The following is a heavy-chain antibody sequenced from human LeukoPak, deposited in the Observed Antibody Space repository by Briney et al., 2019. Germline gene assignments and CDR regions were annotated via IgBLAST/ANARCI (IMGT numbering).Heavy chain of an antibody. D-gene: IGHD3-9*01. Sequence: PGGSLRLSCVASGFTFSSYWMHWVRQDPRKGLVWVSRINGDGRNLNYADSVSGRFTISRDNAKNTLYLQMNTLRVEDTAVYYCTRDLMDYDVSTGLHHYYMDVWGQGTTVTVSS. V-gene: IGHV3-74*01. CDR3: TRDLMDYDVSTGLHHYYMDV. CDR2: INGDGRNL. CDR1: GFTFSSYW. J-gene: IGHJ6*02.